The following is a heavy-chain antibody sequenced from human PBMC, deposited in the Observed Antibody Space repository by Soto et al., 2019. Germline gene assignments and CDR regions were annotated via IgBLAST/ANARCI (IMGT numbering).Heavy chain of an antibody. V-gene: IGHV4-39*01. D-gene: IGHD1-26*01. J-gene: IGHJ6*02. CDR3: ARVGATMYYYYGMDV. CDR2: IYYSGST. Sequence: SETLSLTCTVSGGSISSSSYYWGWIRQPPGKGLEWIGSIYYSGSTYYNPSLKSRVTISVDTSKNQFSLKLSSVTAADTAVYYCARVGATMYYYYGMDVWGQGTTVTVSS. CDR1: GGSISSSSYY.